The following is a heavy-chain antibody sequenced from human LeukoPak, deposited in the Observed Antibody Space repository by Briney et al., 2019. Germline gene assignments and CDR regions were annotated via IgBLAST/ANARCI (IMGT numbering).Heavy chain of an antibody. J-gene: IGHJ4*02. CDR2: IYHSGRS. Sequence: SETLSLTCTVSGDSISNGVKYWSWIRQHPGRGLEWIGYIYHSGRSYYSPSLKSRITMSVDTSKNQFSLNLSSVTAADTAVYYCARDQVECTGGTCQSRVGFDFWGQGTLVTVSS. CDR1: GDSISNGVKY. CDR3: ARDQVECTGGTCQSRVGFDF. V-gene: IGHV4-31*03. D-gene: IGHD2-8*02.